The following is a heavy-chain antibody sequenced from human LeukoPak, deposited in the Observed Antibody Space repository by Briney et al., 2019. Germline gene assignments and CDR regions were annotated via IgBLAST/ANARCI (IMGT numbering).Heavy chain of an antibody. D-gene: IGHD3/OR15-3a*01. J-gene: IGHJ4*02. Sequence: PGGSLRLSCAASGFTFSSYWMSWVRQAPGKGLEWVANIKQDGSEKYYVDSVKGRFTISRDNAKSSLYLQMNSLRAEDTAVYYCARDSRGARTGYSNYWGKGTLVTVSS. V-gene: IGHV3-7*04. CDR1: GFTFSSYW. CDR2: IKQDGSEK. CDR3: ARDSRGARTGYSNY.